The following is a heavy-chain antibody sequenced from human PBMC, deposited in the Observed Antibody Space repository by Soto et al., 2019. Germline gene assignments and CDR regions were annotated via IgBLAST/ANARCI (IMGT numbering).Heavy chain of an antibody. CDR2: IYYSGST. J-gene: IGHJ4*02. V-gene: IGHV4-59*01. CDR1: GGSISSYY. D-gene: IGHD1-26*01. CDR3: VGGATRGGFDY. Sequence: LSLTCTVSGGSISSYYWSWIRQPPGKGLEWIGYIYYSGSTNYNPSLKSRVTISVDTSKNQFSLKLSSVTAADTAVYYCVGGATRGGFDYWGQGTLVTVSS.